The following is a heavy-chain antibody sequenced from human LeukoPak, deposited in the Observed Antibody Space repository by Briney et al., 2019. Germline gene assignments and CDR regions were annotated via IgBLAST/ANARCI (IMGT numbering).Heavy chain of an antibody. V-gene: IGHV3-43*02. CDR3: AKDRGLRFLEWLFDY. CDR1: GFTFDDYA. Sequence: GGSLRLSCAASGFTFDDYAKHWVRQAPGKGLEWVSLISGDGGSTYYADSVKGRFTISRDNSKNSLYLQMNSLRTEDTALYYCAKDRGLRFLEWLFDYWGQGTLVTVSS. J-gene: IGHJ4*02. D-gene: IGHD3-3*01. CDR2: ISGDGGST.